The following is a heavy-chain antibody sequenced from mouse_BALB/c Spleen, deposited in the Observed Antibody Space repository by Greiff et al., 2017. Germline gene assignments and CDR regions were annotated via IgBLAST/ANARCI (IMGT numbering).Heavy chain of an antibody. CDR3: AREGIVPCMDY. V-gene: IGHV14-3*02. CDR2: IDPANGNT. D-gene: IGHD5-1*01. J-gene: IGHJ4*01. Sequence: VQLQQSGAELVKPGASVKLSCTASGFNIKDTYMHWVKQRPEQGVEWIGRIDPANGNTKYDPKFQGKATITADTSSNTAYLQLSSLTSEDTAVYYCAREGIVPCMDYWGQGTAVTVAS. CDR1: GFNIKDTY.